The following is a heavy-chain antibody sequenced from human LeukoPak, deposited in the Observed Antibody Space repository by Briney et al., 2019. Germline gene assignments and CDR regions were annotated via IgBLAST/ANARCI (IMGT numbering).Heavy chain of an antibody. D-gene: IGHD1-26*01. J-gene: IGHJ4*02. CDR3: VRGLWELGD. V-gene: IGHV1-8*02. CDR2: TNPNSGNT. CDR1: GYTFTSYG. Sequence: GASVKVSCKASGYTFTSYGISWVRQAPGQGLEWMGWTNPNSGNTGYAQKFQGRVTMTRNTAISTAYMELSSLRSEDTAVYYCVRGLWELGDWGQGTLVTVSS.